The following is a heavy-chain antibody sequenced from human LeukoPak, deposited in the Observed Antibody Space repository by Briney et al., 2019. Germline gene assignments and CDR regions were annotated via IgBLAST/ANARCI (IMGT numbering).Heavy chain of an antibody. CDR1: GFAFSSYG. CDR2: ISYDGSNK. Sequence: GGSLRLSCAASGFAFSSYGMHWVRQAPGKGLEWVAVISYDGSNKYYADSVKGRFTISRDNSKNTLYLQMNSLRAEDTAVYYCGRDLGGRSGYWGQGTLVTVSS. D-gene: IGHD1-26*01. CDR3: GRDLGGRSGY. V-gene: IGHV3-30*03. J-gene: IGHJ4*02.